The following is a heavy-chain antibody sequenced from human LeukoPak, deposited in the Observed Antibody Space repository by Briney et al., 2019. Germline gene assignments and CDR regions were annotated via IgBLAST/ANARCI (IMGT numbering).Heavy chain of an antibody. Sequence: SVKVSYKPSGYTLTSYGISWVRQAPGQGLEWMGWISAYNGNTNYAQKLQGRVTMTTDTSTSTAYMELRSLRSDDTAVYYCARGVYGSGSYYYYYYMDVWGKGTTVTVSS. CDR3: ARGVYGSGSYYYYYYMDV. V-gene: IGHV1-18*01. D-gene: IGHD3-10*01. CDR1: GYTLTSYG. CDR2: ISAYNGNT. J-gene: IGHJ6*03.